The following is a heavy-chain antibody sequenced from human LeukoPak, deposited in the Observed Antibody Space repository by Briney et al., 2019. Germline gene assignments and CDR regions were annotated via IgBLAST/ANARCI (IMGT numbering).Heavy chain of an antibody. J-gene: IGHJ2*01. Sequence: PGGSLRLSCAGSGFSFSSHGMNWVRQAPGKGLEWVSYITWNGVGTAYADSMKGRFTVSRDNVKNSLFLQMDSLRAEDTALYYCARSTTTVTTRFFDLWGRGALVTVSS. D-gene: IGHD4-17*01. CDR1: GFSFSSHG. V-gene: IGHV3-20*04. CDR3: ARSTTTVTTRFFDL. CDR2: ITWNGVGT.